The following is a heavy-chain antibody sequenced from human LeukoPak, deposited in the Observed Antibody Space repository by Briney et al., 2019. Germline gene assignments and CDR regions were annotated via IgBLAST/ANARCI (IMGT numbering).Heavy chain of an antibody. CDR2: INAGSGNT. CDR3: ARGSSGYPYYFDY. J-gene: IGHJ4*02. CDR1: GYTFTSYA. V-gene: IGHV1-3*01. D-gene: IGHD6-19*01. Sequence: ASVKVSCKASGYTFTSYAMHWVRQAPGQRLEWMGWINAGSGNTKYSQKFQGRVTITRDTSASTAYMELSSLRSEDTAVYYCARGSSGYPYYFDYWGQGTLVTVSS.